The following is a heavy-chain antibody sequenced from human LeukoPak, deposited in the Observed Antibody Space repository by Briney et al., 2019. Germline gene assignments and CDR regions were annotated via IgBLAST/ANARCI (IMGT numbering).Heavy chain of an antibody. CDR1: GFTFSDYY. J-gene: IGHJ4*02. CDR3: AKGPYCGGDCYSGEDY. D-gene: IGHD2-21*01. Sequence: GGSLRLSCAASGFTFSDYYMSWIRQAPGKGLEWVSAISGSGGSTYYADSVKGRFTISRDNSKNTLYLQMNSLRAEDTAVYYCAKGPYCGGDCYSGEDYWGQGTLVTVSS. CDR2: ISGSGGST. V-gene: IGHV3-23*01.